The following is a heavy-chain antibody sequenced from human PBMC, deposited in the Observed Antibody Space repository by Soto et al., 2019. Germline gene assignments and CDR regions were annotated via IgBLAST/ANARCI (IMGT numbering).Heavy chain of an antibody. D-gene: IGHD3-10*01. J-gene: IGHJ6*02. CDR2: ISYDGSNK. V-gene: IGHV3-30*18. Sequence: PGGSLRLSCAASGFTFSSYGMHWVRQAPGKGLEWVAVISYDGSNKYYADSVKGRFTISRDNSKNTLYLQMNSLRAEDTAVHYCAKEGTARFGDEYYYYGMDVWGQGTTVTVSS. CDR3: AKEGTARFGDEYYYYGMDV. CDR1: GFTFSSYG.